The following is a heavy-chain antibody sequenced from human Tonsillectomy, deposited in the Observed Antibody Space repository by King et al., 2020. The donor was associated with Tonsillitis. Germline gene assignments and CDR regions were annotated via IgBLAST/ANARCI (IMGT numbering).Heavy chain of an antibody. CDR2: IKQDGSET. V-gene: IGHV3-7*03. CDR3: VRGAGWYFDL. J-gene: IGHJ2*01. Sequence: VQLVESGGGLVQPGGSLRLSCAASGFTFSSFWMKWARQAPGKGLEWVATIKQDGSETHYADSVNGRFTISRDNAENSLYLQMNSLRVEDTAVYYCVRGAGWYFDLWSRGALVTVSS. CDR1: GFTFSSFW. D-gene: IGHD1-14*01.